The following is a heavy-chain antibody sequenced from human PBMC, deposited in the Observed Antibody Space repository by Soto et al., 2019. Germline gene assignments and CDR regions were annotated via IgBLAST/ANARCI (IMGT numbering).Heavy chain of an antibody. CDR1: GFTFSGYV. Sequence: GGSLRLSCAATGFTFSGYVMSWVRQAPGKGLEWVSAISGSADRTLYADSVKGRFTISRDNSRNTLYLQMNSLRAEDTAVYYCASGAYSHGNEIQWGQGTLVTVSS. CDR3: ASGAYSHGNEIQ. J-gene: IGHJ4*02. CDR2: ISGSADRT. D-gene: IGHD5-12*01. V-gene: IGHV3-23*01.